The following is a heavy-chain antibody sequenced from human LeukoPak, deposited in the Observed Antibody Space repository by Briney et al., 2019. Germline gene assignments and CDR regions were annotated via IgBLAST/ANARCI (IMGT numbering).Heavy chain of an antibody. V-gene: IGHV3-30*19. CDR2: ISYDESDK. D-gene: IGHD6-13*01. J-gene: IGHJ4*02. CDR1: GFTFGSYG. CDR3: ARRWSFDY. Sequence: GGSLRLSCAASGFTFGSYGMHWVRQAPGKGLEWVAVISYDESDKYYADSVKGRFTIPRDNSKNTLYLQMNSLRVEDTAVYYCARRWSFDYWGQGTLVTVSS.